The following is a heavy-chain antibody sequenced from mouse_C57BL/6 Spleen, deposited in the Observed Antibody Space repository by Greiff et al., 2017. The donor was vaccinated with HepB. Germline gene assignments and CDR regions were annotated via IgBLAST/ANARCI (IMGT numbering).Heavy chain of an antibody. CDR3: AAIYYDYDEGDY. J-gene: IGHJ2*01. Sequence: QVQLKQPGAELVKPGASVKMSCKASGYTFTSYWITWVKQRPGQGLEWIGDIYPGSGSTNYNEKFKSKATLTVDTSSSTAYMQLSSLTSEDSAVYYCAAIYYDYDEGDYWGQGTTLTVSS. D-gene: IGHD2-4*01. CDR1: GYTFTSYW. V-gene: IGHV1-55*01. CDR2: IYPGSGST.